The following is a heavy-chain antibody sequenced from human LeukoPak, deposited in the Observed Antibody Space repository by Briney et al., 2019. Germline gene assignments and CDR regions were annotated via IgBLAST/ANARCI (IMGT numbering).Heavy chain of an antibody. D-gene: IGHD2-2*01. CDR2: INAGNGTT. Sequence: GASVKVSCKASGYTFTSYAMHWVRQAPGQRLEWMGWINAGNGTTKYSQKFQGRVTITRDKSASTAYMELSSLRSEDTAVYYCAVLYCSSTSCFDFDYWGHGTLVTVSS. CDR1: GYTFTSYA. V-gene: IGHV1-3*01. CDR3: AVLYCSSTSCFDFDY. J-gene: IGHJ4*01.